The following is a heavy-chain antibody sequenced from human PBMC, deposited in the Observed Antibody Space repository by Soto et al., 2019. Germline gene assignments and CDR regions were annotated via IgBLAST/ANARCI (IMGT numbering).Heavy chain of an antibody. CDR1: GFTFSSDS. CDR2: ISSSSSYI. J-gene: IGHJ6*04. CDR3: GRGQLLYQLHVGHYYYTVLAF. Sequence: GGSLRLSCAASGFTFSSDSMNWVRQAPGQGLEWVSSISSSSSYIYYADSVKGRFTISRDNAKNSLYLQMNSLRAEDTAVYYSGRGQLLYQLHVGHYYYTVLAFGGKGTTV. V-gene: IGHV3-21*01. D-gene: IGHD2-2*01.